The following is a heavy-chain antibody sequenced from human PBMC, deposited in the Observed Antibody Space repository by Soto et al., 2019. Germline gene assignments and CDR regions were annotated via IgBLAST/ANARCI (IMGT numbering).Heavy chain of an antibody. J-gene: IGHJ4*02. CDR1: GFSLSTSGVG. D-gene: IGHD2-15*01. Sequence: QITLKESGPTLVKPTQTLTLTCTFSGFSLSTSGVGVGWIRQPPGKALEWLALIYWDDDKRYSPYLKSRLTSTKDTSKHQLVLTMTNMDPVDTATYYCAHSEGGTVVSTSFDYWGQGTLVTVSS. V-gene: IGHV2-5*02. CDR3: AHSEGGTVVSTSFDY. CDR2: IYWDDDK.